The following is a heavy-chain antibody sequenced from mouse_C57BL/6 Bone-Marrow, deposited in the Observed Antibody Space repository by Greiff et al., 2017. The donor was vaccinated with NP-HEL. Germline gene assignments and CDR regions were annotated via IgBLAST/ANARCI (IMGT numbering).Heavy chain of an antibody. Sequence: KVEESGGDLVKPGGSLKLSCAASGFTFSSYGMSWVRQTPDKRLEWVATISSGGSYTYYPDSVKGRFTISRDNAKNTLYLQMSSLKSEDTAMYYCARHGNYFDYWGQGTTLTVSS. D-gene: IGHD2-1*01. J-gene: IGHJ2*01. CDR2: ISSGGSYT. CDR3: ARHGNYFDY. V-gene: IGHV5-6*02. CDR1: GFTFSSYG.